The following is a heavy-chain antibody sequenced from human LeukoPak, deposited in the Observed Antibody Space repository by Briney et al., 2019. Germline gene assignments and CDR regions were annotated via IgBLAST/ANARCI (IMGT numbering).Heavy chain of an antibody. V-gene: IGHV4-59*01. CDR2: IYYSGST. CDR3: AGAGEAAAGIQLNY. J-gene: IGHJ4*02. D-gene: IGHD6-13*01. CDR1: GGSISSYY. Sequence: SETLSLTCTVSGGSISSYYWSWIRQPPGKGLEWIGYIYYSGSTNYNPSLKSRVTISVDTSKNQFSLKLSSVTAADTAVYYCAGAGEAAAGIQLNYWGQGTLVTVSS.